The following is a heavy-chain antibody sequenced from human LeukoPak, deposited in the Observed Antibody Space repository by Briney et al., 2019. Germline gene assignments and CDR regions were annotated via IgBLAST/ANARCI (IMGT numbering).Heavy chain of an antibody. Sequence: ASVKVSCKASGYTFTSYGTSWVRQAPGQGLEWMGWISAYNGNTNYAQKLQGRVTMTTDTSTSTAYMELRSLRSDDTAVYYCARELVPIAAAGTIGWFDPWGQGTLVTVSS. CDR2: ISAYNGNT. D-gene: IGHD6-13*01. J-gene: IGHJ5*02. CDR1: GYTFTSYG. CDR3: ARELVPIAAAGTIGWFDP. V-gene: IGHV1-18*01.